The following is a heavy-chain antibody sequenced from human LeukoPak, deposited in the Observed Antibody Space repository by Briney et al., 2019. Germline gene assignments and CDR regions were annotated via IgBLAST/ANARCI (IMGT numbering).Heavy chain of an antibody. Sequence: PSETLSLTCTVPGGSISSYYWSWIRQPPGKGLEWIGYIYYSGSTNYNPSLESRVTISVGTSKNQFSLKLSSVTAADTAVYYCARDRSGGWYAYFDYWGQGTLVTVFS. CDR2: IYYSGST. CDR3: ARDRSGGWYAYFDY. V-gene: IGHV4-59*01. CDR1: GGSISSYY. J-gene: IGHJ4*02. D-gene: IGHD6-19*01.